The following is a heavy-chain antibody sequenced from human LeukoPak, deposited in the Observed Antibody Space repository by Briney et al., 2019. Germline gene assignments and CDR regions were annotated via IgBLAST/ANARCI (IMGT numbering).Heavy chain of an antibody. CDR1: GFTFSHYA. D-gene: IGHD5-12*01. Sequence: GGSLRLSCAASGFTFSHYAMHWVRQAPGKGLEWVAVISYDGSNKYYADSVKGRFTISRDNSKNTLYLQMNSLGTEDTAVYYCARDRSSYEYYFDYWGQGTLVTVSS. J-gene: IGHJ4*02. CDR2: ISYDGSNK. V-gene: IGHV3-30-3*01. CDR3: ARDRSSYEYYFDY.